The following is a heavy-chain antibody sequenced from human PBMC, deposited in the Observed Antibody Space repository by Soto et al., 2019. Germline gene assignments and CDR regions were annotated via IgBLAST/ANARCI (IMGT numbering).Heavy chain of an antibody. CDR1: GGSMRSYY. CDR3: ARVWRRGWYFDL. V-gene: IGHV4-59*01. D-gene: IGHD1-1*01. Sequence: QVQLQDSGPGLVKPSETLSLTCTVSGGSMRSYYWSWIRQPPGKGLEWIGYISDSGSPTYNPSLKSRVTMSVDTSNPHLSLTLTSVTAADTAIFYCARVWRRGWYFDLWGRGTLVTVSS. J-gene: IGHJ2*01. CDR2: ISDSGSP.